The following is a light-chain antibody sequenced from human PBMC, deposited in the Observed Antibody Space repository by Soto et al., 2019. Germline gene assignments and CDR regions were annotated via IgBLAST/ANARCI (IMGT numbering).Light chain of an antibody. CDR2: GAS. Sequence: EIVLTQSPGPLSLSPGERATLACRASPSVSSTYLAWYQQKPGQAPRLLIYGASSRATGIPDSLSGSGSGTDFILTSSILQPEDVAVYYCQRYDISPFPFGQGTKLEIK. CDR1: PSVSSTY. J-gene: IGKJ2*01. V-gene: IGKV3-20*01. CDR3: QRYDISPFP.